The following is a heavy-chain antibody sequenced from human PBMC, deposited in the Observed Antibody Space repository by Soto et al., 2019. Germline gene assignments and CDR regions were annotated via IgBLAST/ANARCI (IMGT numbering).Heavy chain of an antibody. J-gene: IGHJ4*02. Sequence: SETLSLTCTVSGGSISSYYWSWIRQPPGKGLEWIGYIYYSGSTNYNPSLKSRVTISVDTSKNQFSLKLSSVTAADTAVYYCARDIHYYGPGSYYFDYWGQGTLVTVSS. CDR2: IYYSGST. V-gene: IGHV4-59*01. CDR1: GGSISSYY. CDR3: ARDIHYYGPGSYYFDY. D-gene: IGHD3-10*01.